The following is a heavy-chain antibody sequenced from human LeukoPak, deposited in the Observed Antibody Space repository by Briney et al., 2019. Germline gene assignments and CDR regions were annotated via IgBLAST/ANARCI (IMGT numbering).Heavy chain of an antibody. D-gene: IGHD6-13*01. J-gene: IGHJ4*02. CDR3: ARALYSSSWSHLDY. V-gene: IGHV1-18*01. CDR2: ISAYNGNT. Sequence: VASVKVSCKASGYTFTSYGISWVRQAPGQGLEWMGWISAYNGNTNYAQKLQGRVTMTTDTSTSTAYMELRSLRSDDTAVYYCARALYSSSWSHLDYWGQGTLVTVSS. CDR1: GYTFTSYG.